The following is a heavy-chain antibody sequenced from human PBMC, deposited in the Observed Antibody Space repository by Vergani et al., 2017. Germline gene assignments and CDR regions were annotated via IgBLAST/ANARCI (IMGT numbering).Heavy chain of an antibody. CDR2: INPNSGGT. CDR3: AREKRQQLPKWEVYYYYYYMDV. CDR1: GYTFTGYY. D-gene: IGHD6-13*01. Sequence: QVQLVQSGAEVKKPGASVKVSCKASGYTFTGYYMHWVRQAPGQGLEWMGWINPNSGGTNYAQKFQGRVTMTRDTSISTAYMELSRLKSDDTAVYYCAREKRQQLPKWEVYYYYYYMDVWGKGTTVTVSS. J-gene: IGHJ6*03. V-gene: IGHV1-2*02.